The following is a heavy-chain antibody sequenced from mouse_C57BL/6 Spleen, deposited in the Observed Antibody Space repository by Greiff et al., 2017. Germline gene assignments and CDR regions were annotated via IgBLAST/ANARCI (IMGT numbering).Heavy chain of an antibody. CDR2: IYPRSGNT. CDR1: GYTFTSYG. J-gene: IGHJ2*01. V-gene: IGHV1-81*01. Sequence: QVHVKQSGAELARPGASVKLSCKASGYTFTSYGISWVKQRTGQGLEWIGEIYPRSGNTYYNEKFKGKATLTADKSSSTAYMELRSLTSEDSAVYFCARRDYYGSSLFDYWGQGTTLTVSS. CDR3: ARRDYYGSSLFDY. D-gene: IGHD1-1*01.